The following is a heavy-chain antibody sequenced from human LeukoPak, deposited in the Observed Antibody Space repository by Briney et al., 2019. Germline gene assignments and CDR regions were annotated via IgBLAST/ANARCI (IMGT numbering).Heavy chain of an antibody. CDR1: GFTFTTFG. D-gene: IGHD1/OR15-1a*01. J-gene: IGHJ4*02. CDR2: ISPHGDIE. Sequence: GGSLRLSCAASGFTFTTFGIHWVRQAPGKGLERVAAISPHGDIEYYTDSVKGRFTISRDNSKNMIYLQMNSLRGEDSAVYYCAKINNNDDYWGQGNLVTVSS. V-gene: IGHV3-30*18. CDR3: AKINNNDDY.